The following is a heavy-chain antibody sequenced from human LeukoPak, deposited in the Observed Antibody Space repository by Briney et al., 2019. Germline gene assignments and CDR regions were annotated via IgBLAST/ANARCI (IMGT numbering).Heavy chain of an antibody. D-gene: IGHD3-10*01. V-gene: IGHV3-30*18. Sequence: PGGSLRLSCVASEFTFSRYGMHWVRQAPGKGLEWVAVTSFDGNVQYYADSVKGRFTISRDNSKNTLYLQMNSLRAEDTAVYYCAKGQPLLWFGDPGTLVTVSS. J-gene: IGHJ4*02. CDR1: EFTFSRYG. CDR2: TSFDGNVQ. CDR3: AKGQPLLWF.